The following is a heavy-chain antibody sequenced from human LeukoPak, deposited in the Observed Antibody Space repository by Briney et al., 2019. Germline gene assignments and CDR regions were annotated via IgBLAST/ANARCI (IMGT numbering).Heavy chain of an antibody. Sequence: GGSLRLSCAASGFTFSSYWMSWVRQAPGKGLEWVANIKQDGSEKYYVDSVKGRFTISRDNAKNSLYLQMNSLRAEDTAVYYCARAPSDYGDDDYFDYWGQGTLVTVSS. J-gene: IGHJ4*02. D-gene: IGHD4-17*01. CDR1: GFTFSSYW. CDR2: IKQDGSEK. CDR3: ARAPSDYGDDDYFDY. V-gene: IGHV3-7*01.